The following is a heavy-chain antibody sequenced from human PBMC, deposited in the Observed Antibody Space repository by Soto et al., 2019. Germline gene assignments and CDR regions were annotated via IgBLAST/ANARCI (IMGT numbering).Heavy chain of an antibody. CDR1: GGSFSGYY. CDR3: ARVSRGYSGYDWELIDY. D-gene: IGHD5-12*01. Sequence: SETLSLTCAVYGGSFSGYYWSWIRQPPGKGLEWIGEINHSGSTNYNPSLKSRVTISVDTSKNQFSLKLSSVTAADTAVYYCARVSRGYSGYDWELIDYWGQGTLVTVSS. V-gene: IGHV4-34*01. CDR2: INHSGST. J-gene: IGHJ4*02.